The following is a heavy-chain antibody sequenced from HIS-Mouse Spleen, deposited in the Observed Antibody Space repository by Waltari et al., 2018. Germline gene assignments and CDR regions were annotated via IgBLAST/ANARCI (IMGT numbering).Heavy chain of an antibody. CDR3: ARLLAARGYGYFDY. D-gene: IGHD6-6*01. CDR1: GYIFTSYW. V-gene: IGHV5-51*03. CDR2: MYPGASDT. Sequence: EVQLVQSGAEVKKPGESLKISCKGSGYIFTSYWIGWVRHMPGEGLEWMGIMYPGASDTRYSPSCQGQVTISADKSISTAYLQWSSLKASDTAMYYCARLLAARGYGYFDYWGQGTLVTVSS. J-gene: IGHJ4*02.